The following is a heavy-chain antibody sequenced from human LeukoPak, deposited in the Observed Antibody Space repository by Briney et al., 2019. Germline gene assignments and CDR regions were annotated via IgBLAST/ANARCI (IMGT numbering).Heavy chain of an antibody. Sequence: SETLSHTCTVSGGSISSSSYYWGWIRQPPGKGLEWIGSIYYSGSTYYNPSLKSRVTISVDTSKNQFSLKLSSVTAADTAVYYCARLSMATGADYWGQGTLVTVSS. V-gene: IGHV4-39*07. D-gene: IGHD5-24*01. CDR2: IYYSGST. CDR1: GGSISSSSYY. J-gene: IGHJ4*02. CDR3: ARLSMATGADY.